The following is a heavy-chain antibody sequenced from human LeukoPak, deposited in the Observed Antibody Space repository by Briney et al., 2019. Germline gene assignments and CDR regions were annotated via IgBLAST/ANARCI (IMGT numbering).Heavy chain of an antibody. J-gene: IGHJ2*01. D-gene: IGHD3-22*01. V-gene: IGHV3-48*03. CDR1: GFTFSSYE. Sequence: GGSLRLSCAASGFTFSSYEMNWVRQAQGQGLEWVSYISSTSSTIYYADCVKGRFTISRDNGKNSLYLEMNSLRAEDTAVYYCARPPGRSSGYQWYFDLWGRGTLVTVSS. CDR3: ARPPGRSSGYQWYFDL. CDR2: ISSTSSTI.